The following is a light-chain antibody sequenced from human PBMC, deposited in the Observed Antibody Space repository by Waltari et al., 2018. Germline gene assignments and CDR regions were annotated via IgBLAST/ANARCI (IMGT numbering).Light chain of an antibody. CDR1: QSVTSNY. Sequence: TLSCRASQSVTSNYLAWYQQKPGQAPRLLIYGASSRATVIPDRFSGSGSGTDFTLSISRLEPEDFAVYYCQQYGSSPRTFGGGTKVEIK. CDR2: GAS. J-gene: IGKJ4*01. V-gene: IGKV3-20*01. CDR3: QQYGSSPRT.